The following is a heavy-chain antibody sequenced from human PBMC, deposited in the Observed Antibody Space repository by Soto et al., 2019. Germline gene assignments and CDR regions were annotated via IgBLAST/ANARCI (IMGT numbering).Heavy chain of an antibody. CDR3: ARVGSSGWAPDY. CDR1: GGSITGHY. CDR2: IFYSGST. D-gene: IGHD6-19*01. J-gene: IGHJ4*02. V-gene: IGHV4-59*11. Sequence: SETLSLTCTVSGGSITGHYWTWIRQPPGKRLEWHGYIFYSGSTTYNTSLKSRFTISVETYKNQLSLKLCSVTAAGTAVYSSARVGSSGWAPDYWGPGTLVTVSS.